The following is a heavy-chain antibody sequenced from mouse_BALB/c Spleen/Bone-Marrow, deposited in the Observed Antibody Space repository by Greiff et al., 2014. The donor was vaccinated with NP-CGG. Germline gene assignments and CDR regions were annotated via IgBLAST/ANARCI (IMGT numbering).Heavy chain of an antibody. Sequence: VMLVESGPGLVAPSQSLSITCTVSGFSLSRYSVHWVRQPPGKGLEWLGMIWGGGSTDYNSALKSRLSISKDNSKSQFFLKMNSLQTDDTAMYYRARLYYGNTYYYAMDYWGQGTSVTVSS. J-gene: IGHJ4*01. CDR1: GFSLSRYS. CDR2: IWGGGST. V-gene: IGHV2-6-4*01. D-gene: IGHD2-1*01. CDR3: ARLYYGNTYYYAMDY.